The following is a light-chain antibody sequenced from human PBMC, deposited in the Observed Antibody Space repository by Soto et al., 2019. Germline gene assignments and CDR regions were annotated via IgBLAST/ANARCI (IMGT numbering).Light chain of an antibody. J-gene: IGLJ3*02. CDR1: SSNIGTNY. CDR2: RND. CDR3: AAWDDSLSGVA. Sequence: QSVLTQPPSASGTPGQTVTITCSGSSSNIGTNYVYWYQQLPGTAPKLLIYRNDQRPSGVPVRFSGSKSGTSASLAFSGLRSEDEADYYCAAWDDSLSGVAFGGGTKLTVL. V-gene: IGLV1-47*01.